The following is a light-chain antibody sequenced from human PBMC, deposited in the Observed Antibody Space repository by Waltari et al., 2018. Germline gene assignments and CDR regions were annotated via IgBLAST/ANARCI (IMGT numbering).Light chain of an antibody. Sequence: QSALTQPASVSGSPGQSITISCTGTSSDVGGYDYVSWYQQHPGKAPKLILYDVSNRPLEVSHRFSGSKSGNTASLTISGLQADDEAEYYCGSYTGSTTLAFGTGTKVTVL. V-gene: IGLV2-14*03. CDR1: SSDVGGYDY. CDR3: GSYTGSTTLA. J-gene: IGLJ1*01. CDR2: DVS.